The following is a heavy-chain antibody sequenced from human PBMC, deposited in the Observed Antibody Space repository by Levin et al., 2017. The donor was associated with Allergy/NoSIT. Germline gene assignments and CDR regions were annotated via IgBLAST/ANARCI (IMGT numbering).Heavy chain of an antibody. CDR3: AGGYQLFWGGLDV. CDR2: ISSSGITK. V-gene: IGHV3-48*03. CDR1: GFTFNNYE. J-gene: IGHJ6*02. Sequence: GGSLRLSCAASGFTFNNYEMNWVRQAPGKGLEWVSYISSSGITKYYVDSVKGRFTISRDNAKNSLFLQMNSLRAEDTAVYYCAGGYQLFWGGLDVWGQGTTVAVSS. D-gene: IGHD3-10*02.